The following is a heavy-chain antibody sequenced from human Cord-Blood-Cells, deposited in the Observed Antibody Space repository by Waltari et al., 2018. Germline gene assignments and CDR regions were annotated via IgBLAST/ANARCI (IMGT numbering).Heavy chain of an antibody. CDR3: ARGNWDDAFDI. D-gene: IGHD7-27*01. V-gene: IGHV3-30-3*01. CDR1: GFTFSRYA. J-gene: IGHJ3*02. Sequence: QVQLVESGGGVVQPGRSLRLSCAASGFTFSRYAIHWVRQAPGKGLEWVAVISYDGSNKYYADSVKGRFTISRDNSKNTLYLQMNSLRAEDTAVYYCARGNWDDAFDIWGQGTMVTVSS. CDR2: ISYDGSNK.